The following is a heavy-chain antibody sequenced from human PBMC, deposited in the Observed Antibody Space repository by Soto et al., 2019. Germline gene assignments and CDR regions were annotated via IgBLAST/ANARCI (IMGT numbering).Heavy chain of an antibody. CDR3: GRTHFPSSSFEFYGIEI. CDR1: GQTFNRYW. Sequence: ESGGGLVQPGGSLRLSCVASGQTFNRYWMSWVRQAPGKGLEWEANIKRGGSEEYYVDSVKGRFSISRDNAKKSLYLQMHSLRAWDTAMYSCGRTHFPSSSFEFYGIEIWGHGTTVIVS. CDR2: IKRGGSEE. J-gene: IGHJ6*02. D-gene: IGHD3-3*02. V-gene: IGHV3-7*03.